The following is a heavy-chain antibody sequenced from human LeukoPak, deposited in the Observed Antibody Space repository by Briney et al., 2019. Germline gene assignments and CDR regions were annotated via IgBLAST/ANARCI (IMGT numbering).Heavy chain of an antibody. CDR2: IRYDGSNK. V-gene: IGHV3-30*02. J-gene: IGHJ4*02. D-gene: IGHD3-3*01. Sequence: GGSLRLFCAASGFTFSSYGMHWVRQAPGKRLEWVAFIRYDGSNKYYADSVKGRFTISRDNSKNTLYLQMNSLRAEDTAVYYCAKALRFLEWLPDYFDYWGQGTLVTVSS. CDR3: AKALRFLEWLPDYFDY. CDR1: GFTFSSYG.